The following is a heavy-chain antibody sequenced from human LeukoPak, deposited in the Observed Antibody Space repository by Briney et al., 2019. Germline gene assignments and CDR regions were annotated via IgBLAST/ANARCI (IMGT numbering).Heavy chain of an antibody. D-gene: IGHD2/OR15-2a*01. CDR3: ARDNRGFDY. CDR1: GFIFSDYN. V-gene: IGHV3-11*01. CDR2: ISSSGRII. J-gene: IGHJ4*02. Sequence: PGGSLRLSCAASGFIFSDYNMTWIRQAPGRGLEWVSFISSSGRIIYYTDSVKGRFTISGDIAKNSLNLQMNSLRAEDTAVYYCARDNRGFDYWGQGTLVTVSS.